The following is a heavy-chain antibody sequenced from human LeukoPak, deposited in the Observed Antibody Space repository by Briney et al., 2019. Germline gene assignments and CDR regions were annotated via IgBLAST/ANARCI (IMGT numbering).Heavy chain of an antibody. J-gene: IGHJ6*03. CDR2: INHSGST. V-gene: IGHV4-34*01. Sequence: SETLSLTCAVYGGSFSGYYWSWIRQPPGKGLEWIGEINHSGSTNYNPSLKSRVTISVDTSKNQFSLKLSSVTAADTAVYYCARWGIGIHRPVYYYYYYMDVWGKGTTVTVSS. D-gene: IGHD3-16*01. CDR3: ARWGIGIHRPVYYYYYYMDV. CDR1: GGSFSGYY.